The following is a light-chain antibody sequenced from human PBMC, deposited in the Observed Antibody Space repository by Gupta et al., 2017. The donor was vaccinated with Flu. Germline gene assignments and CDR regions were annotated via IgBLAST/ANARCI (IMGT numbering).Light chain of an antibody. CDR3: QQDDDTPIT. Sequence: DIVMTQSPDSLAVSLGERATINCKSSQSVLYSSNNDNYFAWYQQKPGQPPKLLIYWASTRESGVPDRISGSGSAADFTLTISSLQAEDVAVYCCQQDDDTPITFGQGTLLEIK. CDR1: QSVLYSSNNDNY. CDR2: WAS. V-gene: IGKV4-1*01. J-gene: IGKJ5*01.